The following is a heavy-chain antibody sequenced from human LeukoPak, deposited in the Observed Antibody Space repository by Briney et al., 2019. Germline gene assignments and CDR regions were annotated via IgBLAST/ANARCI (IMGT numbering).Heavy chain of an antibody. D-gene: IGHD2-2*01. J-gene: IGHJ6*02. CDR3: AKSDVGYCSSTSCPYYYGMDV. CDR2: ISGSGGST. CDR1: GFTFSSYA. V-gene: IGHV3-23*01. Sequence: GGSLRFSCAASGFTFSSYAMSWVRQAPGKGLEWVSAISGSGGSTYYADSVKGRFTVSRDNSKNTLYLQMNSLRAEDTAVYYCAKSDVGYCSSTSCPYYYGMDVWGQGTTVTVSS.